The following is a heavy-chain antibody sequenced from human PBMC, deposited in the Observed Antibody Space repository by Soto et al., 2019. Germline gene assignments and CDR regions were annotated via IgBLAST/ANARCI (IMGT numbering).Heavy chain of an antibody. Sequence: QVQLVQSGAEVKKPGSSVKVSCKASGGTFSSYAISWVRQAPGQGLEWMGGIIPIFGTANYAQKFQGRVTITADDSTSTAYMELSSLRSEDTAVYYCARASGLRLGELSPYSFDYWGQGTLVTVSS. J-gene: IGHJ4*02. V-gene: IGHV1-69*01. CDR3: ARASGLRLGELSPYSFDY. D-gene: IGHD3-16*02. CDR1: GGTFSSYA. CDR2: IIPIFGTA.